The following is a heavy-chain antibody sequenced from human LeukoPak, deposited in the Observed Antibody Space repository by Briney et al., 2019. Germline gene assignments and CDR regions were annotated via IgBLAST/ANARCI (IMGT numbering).Heavy chain of an antibody. Sequence: GGSLRLSCVASGFSFSSYSMNWVRQAPGKRLEWVSYISSGSNTIDYADSVKGRFTISRDNAKSSLYLQMNSLRAEDTAVYYCARDLSAPPHLVTYYYYMDVWGKGATVTVSS. D-gene: IGHD6-13*01. CDR1: GFSFSSYS. CDR3: ARDLSAPPHLVTYYYYMDV. V-gene: IGHV3-48*01. CDR2: ISSGSNTI. J-gene: IGHJ6*03.